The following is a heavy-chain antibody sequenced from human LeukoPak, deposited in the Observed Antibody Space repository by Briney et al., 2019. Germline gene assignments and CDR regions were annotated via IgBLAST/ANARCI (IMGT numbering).Heavy chain of an antibody. J-gene: IGHJ5*02. CDR1: GYTFTGYY. D-gene: IGHD3-10*01. CDR3: ARDVRKAGSGSYQT. CDR2: INPNSGGT. Sequence: ASVKVSCKASGYTFTGYYMHWVRQAPGQGLKWMGWINPNSGGTNYAQKFQGRVTMTRDTSISTAYMELSRLRSDDTAVYYCARDVRKAGSGSYQTWGQGTLVTVSS. V-gene: IGHV1-2*02.